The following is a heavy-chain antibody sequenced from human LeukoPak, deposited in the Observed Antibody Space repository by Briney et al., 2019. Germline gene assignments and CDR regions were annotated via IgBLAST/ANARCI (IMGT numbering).Heavy chain of an antibody. J-gene: IGHJ6*03. CDR2: INHSGST. D-gene: IGHD5-18*01. CDR1: GGSFSGYY. V-gene: IGHV4-34*01. Sequence: SETLSLTCAVYGGSFSGYYWSSIRQPPGKGLEWIGEINHSGSTNYNPSLKSRVTISVDTSKNQFSLKLSSVTAADTAVYYCARDAYSSPMDVWGKGTTVTVSS. CDR3: ARDAYSSPMDV.